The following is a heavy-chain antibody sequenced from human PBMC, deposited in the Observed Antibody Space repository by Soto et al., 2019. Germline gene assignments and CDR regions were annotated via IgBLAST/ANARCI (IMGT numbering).Heavy chain of an antibody. J-gene: IGHJ5*02. CDR2: INHSGST. CDR1: GGSFSGYY. V-gene: IGHV4-34*01. Sequence: QGRLQRWAAGRLKPSRTCSLTSPAIGGSFSGYYWSGIRQPPGKGLGGIGEINHSGSTNYNPSLKSRVTISVDTSKNQFSLKLSSVTAADTAVYYCARAVPRYSSSWYLGWFDPWGQGTLVTVSS. CDR3: ARAVPRYSSSWYLGWFDP. D-gene: IGHD6-13*01.